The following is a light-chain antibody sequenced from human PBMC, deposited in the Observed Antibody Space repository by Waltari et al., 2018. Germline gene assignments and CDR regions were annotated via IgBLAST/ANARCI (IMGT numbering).Light chain of an antibody. CDR3: ATWDDNLSVYV. J-gene: IGLJ6*01. V-gene: IGLV1-44*01. Sequence: LTQPPSASGTPGQRVTISCSGSTSNIGGNSVHWYQQLPGTVPKLLMYSTHQRPSGVPDRFSGSKSGTSASLAISELQSDDEGDYYCATWDDNLSVYVFGSGTTVTVL. CDR1: TSNIGGNS. CDR2: STH.